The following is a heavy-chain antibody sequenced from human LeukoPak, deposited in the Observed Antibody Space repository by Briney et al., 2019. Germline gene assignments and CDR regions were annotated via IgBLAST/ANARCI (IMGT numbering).Heavy chain of an antibody. CDR1: GYTFTSYD. V-gene: IGHV1-8*02. CDR3: AGVVTAISYYYYYMDV. Sequence: ASVKVSCKASGYTFTSYDINWVRQATGQGLEWMGWMNPNSGNTGYAQKFQGRVTMTRDTSISTAYMELSRLRSDDTAVYYCAGVVTAISYYYYYMDVWGKGTTVTVSS. J-gene: IGHJ6*03. CDR2: MNPNSGNT. D-gene: IGHD2-21*02.